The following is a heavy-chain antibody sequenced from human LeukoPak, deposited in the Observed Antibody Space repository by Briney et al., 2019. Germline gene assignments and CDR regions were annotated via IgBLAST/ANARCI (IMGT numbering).Heavy chain of an antibody. CDR1: GYTFTSYG. CDR2: ISAYNGNT. D-gene: IGHD2-15*01. CDR3: ARVGYCSGGSCYSYRFDY. J-gene: IGHJ4*02. V-gene: IGHV1-18*01. Sequence: GASVKVSCKASGYTFTSYGISWVRQAPGQGLEWMGWISAYNGNTNYAQKLQGRVTMTTDTSTGTAYMELRSLRSDDTAVYYCARVGYCSGGSCYSYRFDYWGQGTLVTVSS.